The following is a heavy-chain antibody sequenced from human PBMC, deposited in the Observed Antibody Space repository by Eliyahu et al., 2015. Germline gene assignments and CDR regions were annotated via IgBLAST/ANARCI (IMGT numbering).Heavy chain of an antibody. V-gene: IGHV1-2*02. Sequence: QVQLVQSGAEVKKPGASVKVSCKASGXTFTGXYMPWVRQAPGQGLEWMGWINPNSGGTNYAQKFQGRVTMTRDTSISTAYMELSRLRSDDTAVYYCARDQVRMGVVPHWGAYYYYGMDVWGQGTTVTVSS. CDR3: ARDQVRMGVVPHWGAYYYYGMDV. CDR2: INPNSGGT. D-gene: IGHD3-3*01. J-gene: IGHJ6*02. CDR1: GXTFTGXY.